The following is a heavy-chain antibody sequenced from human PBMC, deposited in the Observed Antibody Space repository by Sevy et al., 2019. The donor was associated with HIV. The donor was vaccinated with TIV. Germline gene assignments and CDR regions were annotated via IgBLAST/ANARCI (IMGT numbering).Heavy chain of an antibody. J-gene: IGHJ4*02. CDR1: GYTLSELS. CDR2: FDPDDGET. CDR3: ATAREYYSDNSGYLDY. V-gene: IGHV1-24*01. D-gene: IGHD3-22*01. Sequence: ASVKVSCKVSGYTLSELSMHWVRQPPGKGLEWMGRFDPDDGETIYAQRFQGRVTMTEDTSADTANMELSSLRSEDTAMYYCATAREYYSDNSGYLDYWGQGTPVTVSS.